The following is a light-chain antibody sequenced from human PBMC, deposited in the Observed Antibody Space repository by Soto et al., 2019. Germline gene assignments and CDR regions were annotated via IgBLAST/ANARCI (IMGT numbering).Light chain of an antibody. V-gene: IGKV1-39*01. J-gene: IGKJ4*01. CDR2: AAS. CDR3: QHGYSTPLT. CDR1: QSISSY. Sequence: DIQMTHSPSSLSSSVEHRLTITCRASQSISSYLHWYQQKPGKAPNLLIYAASTLQSGVPSRFSGSGSGTDFTLTISSLQPEDFATYFCQHGYSTPLTFGGGTKVDIK.